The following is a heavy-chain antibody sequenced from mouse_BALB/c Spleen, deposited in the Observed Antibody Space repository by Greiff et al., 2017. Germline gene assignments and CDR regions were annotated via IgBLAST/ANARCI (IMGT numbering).Heavy chain of an antibody. V-gene: IGHV5-12-1*01. CDR2: ISSGGGST. D-gene: IGHD1-2*01. Sequence: EVKLMESGGGLVKPGGSLKLSCAASGFAFSSYDMSWVRQTPEKRLEWVAYISSGGGSTYYPDTVKGRFTISRDNAKNTLYLQMSSLKSEDTAMYYCARQAYGYYFDYWGQGTTLTVSS. CDR1: GFAFSSYD. J-gene: IGHJ2*01. CDR3: ARQAYGYYFDY.